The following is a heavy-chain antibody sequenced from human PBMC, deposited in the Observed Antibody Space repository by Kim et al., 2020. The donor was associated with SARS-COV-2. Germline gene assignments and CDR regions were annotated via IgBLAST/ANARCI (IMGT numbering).Heavy chain of an antibody. CDR3: ATVTVTAEPYYYYGMDV. CDR1: GGSFSGYY. V-gene: IGHV4-34*01. Sequence: SETLSLTCAVYGGSFSGYYWSWIRQPPGKGLEWVGEINHSGSTNYNPSSKSRVTISVDTSKNQLSLKLSSVTAADTAVYYCATVTVTAEPYYYYGMDVWG. J-gene: IGHJ6*01. CDR2: INHSGST. D-gene: IGHD4-4*01.